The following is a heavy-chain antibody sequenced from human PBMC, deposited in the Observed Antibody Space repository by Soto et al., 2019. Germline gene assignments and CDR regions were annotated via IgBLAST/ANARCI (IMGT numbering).Heavy chain of an antibody. J-gene: IGHJ4*02. CDR2: IYWDDDK. CDR1: GFSLSTSGVG. Sequence: KESGPTLVKPTQTLTLTCTFSGFSLSTSGVGVGWIRQPPGKALEWLALIYWDDDKRYSPSLKSRLTITKDTSKNQVVLTMTNMDPVDTATYYCAHSSDFDILTGYWGSRVYFDYWGQGTLVTVSS. D-gene: IGHD3-9*01. V-gene: IGHV2-5*02. CDR3: AHSSDFDILTGYWGSRVYFDY.